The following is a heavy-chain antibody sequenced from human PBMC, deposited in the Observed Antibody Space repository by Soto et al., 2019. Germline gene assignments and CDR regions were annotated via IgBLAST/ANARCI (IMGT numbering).Heavy chain of an antibody. CDR2: INHSGST. D-gene: IGHD3-9*01. V-gene: IGHV4-34*01. Sequence: SETLSLTCAVYGGSFSGYYWSWIRQPPGKGLEWIGEINHSGSTNYNPSLKSRVTISVDTSKNQFSLKLSSVTAADTAVYYCARARYYDILTGYSYYYYGMDVWGQGTTVTVSS. J-gene: IGHJ6*02. CDR1: GGSFSGYY. CDR3: ARARYYDILTGYSYYYYGMDV.